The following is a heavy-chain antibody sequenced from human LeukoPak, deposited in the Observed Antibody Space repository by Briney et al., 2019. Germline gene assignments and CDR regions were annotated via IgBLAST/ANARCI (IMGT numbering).Heavy chain of an antibody. Sequence: ASVKVSCKASGYSLTTYYIHWVRQAPGQGLEWMGRINPKSGGTNHAQKFQGRVTMTRDTSISTAYMELSSLRSDDTAVYFCARETYNGRYYYFDYWGQGTLVTVSS. V-gene: IGHV1-2*06. CDR3: ARETYNGRYYYFDY. CDR1: GYSLTTYY. CDR2: INPKSGGT. J-gene: IGHJ4*02. D-gene: IGHD1-26*01.